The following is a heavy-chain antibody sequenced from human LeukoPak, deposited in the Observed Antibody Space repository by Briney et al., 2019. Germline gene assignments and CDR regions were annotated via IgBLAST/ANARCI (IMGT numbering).Heavy chain of an antibody. D-gene: IGHD4-23*01. J-gene: IGHJ1*01. CDR1: GGSFSGYY. V-gene: IGHV4-34*01. Sequence: SETLSLTCAVYGGSFSGYYWSWIRQPPGKRLEWSGEINHSGSTNYSPSLKSRVTISVDTSKNQFSLKLSSVTAADTAVYYCARTHYGGNEHFQHWGQGTLVTVSS. CDR3: ARTHYGGNEHFQH. CDR2: INHSGST.